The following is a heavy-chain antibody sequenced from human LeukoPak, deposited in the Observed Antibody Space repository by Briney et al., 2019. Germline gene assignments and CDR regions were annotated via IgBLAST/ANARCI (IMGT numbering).Heavy chain of an antibody. CDR3: ARDGGHYGDLNY. V-gene: IGHV3-7*01. CDR2: IKQDGSEK. CDR1: GFSFTTYW. D-gene: IGHD4-17*01. Sequence: GGSLRLSCAASGFSFTTYWMTWVRQAPGKGLEWVATIKQDGSEKYYVDSVKGRFTIARDNTKNSLNLQMNSLRAEDTAVYFCARDGGHYGDLNYWGQGTLVTVSS. J-gene: IGHJ4*02.